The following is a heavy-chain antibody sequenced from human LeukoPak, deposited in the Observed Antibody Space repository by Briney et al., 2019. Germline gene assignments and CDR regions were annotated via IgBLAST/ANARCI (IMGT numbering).Heavy chain of an antibody. CDR1: GFTFSSYG. CDR3: ARVEGRHAFDY. Sequence: GGSLRLSCAASGFTFSSYGMHWVRQAPGKGLEWVANIKQDGSEKYYVDSVKGRFTISRDNAKNSLYLQMNSLRAEDTAVYYCARVEGRHAFDYWGQGTLLTVSS. J-gene: IGHJ4*02. V-gene: IGHV3-7*01. CDR2: IKQDGSEK. D-gene: IGHD3-10*01.